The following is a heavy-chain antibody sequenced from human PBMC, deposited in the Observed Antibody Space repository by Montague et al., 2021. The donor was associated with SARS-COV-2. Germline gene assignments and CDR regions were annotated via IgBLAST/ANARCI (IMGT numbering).Heavy chain of an antibody. J-gene: IGHJ4*02. CDR3: ATDAWATGTGFFDN. Sequence: TLSLTCTVSGGSISSGDYYWSWIRQPAGRTLEWIGRIYTTGSTSYNPSLRGRVTISVDTSKNQFSLKLSSVTAADTAVYYCATDAWATGTGFFDNWGPGTLATVSS. D-gene: IGHD1-1*01. CDR1: GGSISSGDYY. CDR2: IYTTGST. V-gene: IGHV4-61*02.